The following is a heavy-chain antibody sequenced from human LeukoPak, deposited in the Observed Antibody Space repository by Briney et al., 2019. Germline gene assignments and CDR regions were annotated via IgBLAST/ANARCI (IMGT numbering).Heavy chain of an antibody. CDR2: INHSGST. Sequence: SETLSLTCAVCGGSFSGYYWSWIRQPPGKGLEWIGEINHSGSTNYNPSLKSRVTISVDTSKNQFSLKLSSVTAADTAVYYCARGEYYGSGSYYYWGQGTLVTVSS. D-gene: IGHD3-10*01. J-gene: IGHJ4*02. CDR3: ARGEYYGSGSYYY. CDR1: GGSFSGYY. V-gene: IGHV4-34*01.